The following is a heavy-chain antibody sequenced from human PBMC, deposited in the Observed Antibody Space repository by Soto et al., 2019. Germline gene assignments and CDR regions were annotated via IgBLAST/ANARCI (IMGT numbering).Heavy chain of an antibody. CDR3: ARVRDWFDP. V-gene: IGHV4-34*01. J-gene: IGHJ5*02. CDR1: VGSFSVYY. CDR2: IDHSGYT. Sequence: PSETLGFTCAVYVGSFSVYYLHWIRQPPGKGLELIGEIDHSGYTNYNPSLKSRVTISVDTSKNQFSLRLTSVTAADTAVYYCARVRDWFDPWGQGTMVTVSS.